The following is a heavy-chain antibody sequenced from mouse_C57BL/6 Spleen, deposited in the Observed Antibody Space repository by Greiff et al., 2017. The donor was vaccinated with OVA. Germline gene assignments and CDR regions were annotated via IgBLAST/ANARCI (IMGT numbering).Heavy chain of an antibody. D-gene: IGHD2-2*01. CDR1: GYTFTSYG. J-gene: IGHJ3*01. CDR3: ARSFRGLGYGYDGDWFAY. V-gene: IGHV1-58*01. Sequence: EFQLQQSGAELVRPGSSVKMSCKTSGYTFTSYGINWVKQRPGQGLEWIGYIYIGNGYTEYNEKFKGKATLTSDTSSSTAYMQLSSLTSEDSAIYFCARSFRGLGYGYDGDWFAYWGQGTLVTVSA. CDR2: IYIGNGYT.